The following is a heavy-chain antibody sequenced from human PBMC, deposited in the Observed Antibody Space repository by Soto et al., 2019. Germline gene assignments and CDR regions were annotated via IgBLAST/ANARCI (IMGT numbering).Heavy chain of an antibody. CDR2: INPGNGNT. D-gene: IGHD3-10*01. CDR3: ASVHSYGSPFRPPFFDY. Sequence: ASVKVSCKASGYSFTSNAVHWVRQAPGQRLEWMGWINPGNGNTKYSQRFQGRVTMTRDTSATTAYMELSSLRFEDTAVFYCASVHSYGSPFRPPFFDYWAQGTLVTVSS. J-gene: IGHJ4*02. V-gene: IGHV1-3*01. CDR1: GYSFTSNA.